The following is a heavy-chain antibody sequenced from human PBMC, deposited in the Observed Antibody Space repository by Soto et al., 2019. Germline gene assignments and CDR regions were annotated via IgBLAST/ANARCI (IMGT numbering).Heavy chain of an antibody. CDR2: IYHRGST. J-gene: IGHJ4*02. Sequence: PSETLSLTCAVSGYSINSGYSWGWIRQPPGKGLNGIGSIYHRGSTCYNPSSKSRVTISVDTSKNRLSQRMGSVTAADTAVYYCARVAATTVKAPLDYWGQGTLVSVSS. CDR1: GYSINSGYS. D-gene: IGHD4-17*01. CDR3: ARVAATTVKAPLDY. V-gene: IGHV4-38-2*01.